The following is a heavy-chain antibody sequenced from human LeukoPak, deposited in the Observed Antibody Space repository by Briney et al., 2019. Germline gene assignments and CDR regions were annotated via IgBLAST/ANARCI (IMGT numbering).Heavy chain of an antibody. Sequence: PSETLSLTCTVSGGSISSSSYYWAWIRQPPGKGLEWIGSIYYSGSTYYNPSLKSRVTISVDTSKNQFSLKLSSVTAADTAVYYCARHFDGGYCSSTSCSQGDYWGQGTLVTVSS. CDR1: GGSISSSSYY. CDR3: ARHFDGGYCSSTSCSQGDY. CDR2: IYYSGST. D-gene: IGHD2-2*01. V-gene: IGHV4-39*01. J-gene: IGHJ4*02.